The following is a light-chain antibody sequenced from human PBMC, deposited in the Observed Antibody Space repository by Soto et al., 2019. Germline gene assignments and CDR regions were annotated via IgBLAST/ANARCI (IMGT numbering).Light chain of an antibody. Sequence: AIQMTQSPSSLSASVGDRVTITCRASQGIRKELGWYQQKPGKAPKLLIYAASSLQSGVPSKLSGSGHGNDFTLTISSLQPEDFATYYCLQDYQYPLYFGGGTKVEIK. CDR3: LQDYQYPLY. CDR2: AAS. CDR1: QGIRKE. J-gene: IGKJ4*01. V-gene: IGKV1-6*01.